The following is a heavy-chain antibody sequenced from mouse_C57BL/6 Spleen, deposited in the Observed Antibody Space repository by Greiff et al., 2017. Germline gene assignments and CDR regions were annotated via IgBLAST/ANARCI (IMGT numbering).Heavy chain of an antibody. V-gene: IGHV1-15*01. D-gene: IGHD1-1*01. CDR2: IDPETGGT. J-gene: IGHJ2*01. Sequence: QVQLKQSGAELVRPGASVTLSCKASGYTFTDYEMHWVKQTPVHGLEWIGAIDPETGGTAYNQKFKGKAILTADKSSSTAYMELRSLTSEDSAVYYCTRTTVAFDYWGQGTTLTVSS. CDR3: TRTTVAFDY. CDR1: GYTFTDYE.